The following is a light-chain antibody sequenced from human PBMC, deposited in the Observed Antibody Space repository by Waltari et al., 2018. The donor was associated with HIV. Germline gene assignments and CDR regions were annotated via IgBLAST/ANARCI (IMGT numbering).Light chain of an antibody. CDR1: RTILYSSENRNC. CDR3: QQYYTPGPT. J-gene: IGKJ4*01. Sequence: DIVMTQSPNSLTVSLGERATINCRSSRTILYSSENRNCLDWYQQKPGQSPKVLIYWASTRESGVPDRFSGSGSGTNFSLTISALQSDDVALYYCQQYYTPGPTFGGGTKVEIK. V-gene: IGKV4-1*01. CDR2: WAS.